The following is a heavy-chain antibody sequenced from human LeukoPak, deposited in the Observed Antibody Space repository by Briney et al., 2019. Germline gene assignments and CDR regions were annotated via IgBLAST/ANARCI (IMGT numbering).Heavy chain of an antibody. CDR1: GGSISSYY. J-gene: IGHJ5*02. D-gene: IGHD2-2*02. CDR2: IYISGST. Sequence: SETVSLTCSVSGGSISSYYWSWIRQPAGKGLEWIGRIYISGSTNYNPSLKSRVTMSVDTSKNQFSLKLSSVTAADAAVYYCARDRGWHCSGTSCYTWFDPWGRGTLVTVSS. V-gene: IGHV4-4*07. CDR3: ARDRGWHCSGTSCYTWFDP.